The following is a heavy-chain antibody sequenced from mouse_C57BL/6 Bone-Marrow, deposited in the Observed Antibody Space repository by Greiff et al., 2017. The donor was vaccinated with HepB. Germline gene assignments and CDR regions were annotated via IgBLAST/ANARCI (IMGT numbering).Heavy chain of an antibody. J-gene: IGHJ4*01. CDR3: TLYYEYAMGAMDD. D-gene: IGHD2-4*01. V-gene: IGHV14-4*01. Sequence: VQLQQSGAELVRPGASVKLSCTASGFNIKDDYMHWVKQRPEQGLEWIGWIDPENGDTEYASKFQGKATITADTSSNTAYLQLSSLTSADAAVYYCTLYYEYAMGAMDDWGQGTSVTASS. CDR1: GFNIKDDY. CDR2: IDPENGDT.